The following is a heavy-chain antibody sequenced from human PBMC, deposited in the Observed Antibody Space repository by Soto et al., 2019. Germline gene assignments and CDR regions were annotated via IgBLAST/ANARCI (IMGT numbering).Heavy chain of an antibody. J-gene: IGHJ5*02. V-gene: IGHV2-5*02. D-gene: IGHD4-17*01. CDR2: IYWDDDK. Sequence: QITLKESGPTLVKPTQTLTLTCTFSGFSLSTSGVGVGWIRQPPGKALEWLALIYWDDDKRYSPSLKSRLTLTKDTSKNQVVLTMTNMDPVDTATYYCARVIDYGAETGFDPWGQGTLVTVSS. CDR1: GFSLSTSGVG. CDR3: ARVIDYGAETGFDP.